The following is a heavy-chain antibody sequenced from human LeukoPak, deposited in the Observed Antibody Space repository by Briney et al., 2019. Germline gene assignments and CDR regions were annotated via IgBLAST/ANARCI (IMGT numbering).Heavy chain of an antibody. CDR2: IYYISNT. D-gene: IGHD1-26*01. CDR3: ARTQSQSGSYRYYFGY. Sequence: SETLSLTCTVSGGSVGSAGYYWSWIRQPPGGGLEWIGYIYYISNTNYNPSLKSRVTMSVNPSKNQLSLKLNSVTAADTAMYYCARTQSQSGSYRYYFGYWGQGTLDTVSS. J-gene: IGHJ4*02. V-gene: IGHV4-61*08. CDR1: GGSVGSAGYY.